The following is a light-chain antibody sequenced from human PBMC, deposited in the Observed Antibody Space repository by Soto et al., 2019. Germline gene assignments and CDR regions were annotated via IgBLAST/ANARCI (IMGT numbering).Light chain of an antibody. Sequence: QSALTQPASVSGSPGQSITISCTGTSSDVGASKFVSWYQQYPGKAPKLIIFEVSNRPSGVSNRFSGSKSGDTASLTISGLQAVDEADYYCSSFTTSNTWVFGGGTQLTVL. CDR1: SSDVGASKF. CDR3: SSFTTSNTWV. V-gene: IGLV2-14*01. J-gene: IGLJ3*02. CDR2: EVS.